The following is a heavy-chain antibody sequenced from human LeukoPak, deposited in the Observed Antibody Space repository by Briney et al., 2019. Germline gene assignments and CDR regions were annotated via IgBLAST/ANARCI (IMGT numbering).Heavy chain of an antibody. Sequence: GASVKVSCKASGYTFTSYGISWVRQAPGQGLEWIGWISAYNGNTNYAQKLQGRVTMTTDTSTSTAYMELRSLRSDDTAVYYCARDYYDILTGYEVPPHDYWGQGTLVTVSS. J-gene: IGHJ4*02. CDR2: ISAYNGNT. CDR3: ARDYYDILTGYEVPPHDY. V-gene: IGHV1-18*01. CDR1: GYTFTSYG. D-gene: IGHD3-9*01.